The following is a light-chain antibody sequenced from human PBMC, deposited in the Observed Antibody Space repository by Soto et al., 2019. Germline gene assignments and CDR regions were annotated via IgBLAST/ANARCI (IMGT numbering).Light chain of an antibody. Sequence: EIVLTQSPGFLSLSPGDRASLSCRASQSVRSRFLAWYQQRPGQTPRLLIYGASSRAAGIPDRFSGSGSGTDFTLSISRLEPEDFGVYYCQQYGASPFTFGPGTKVDI. CDR2: GAS. V-gene: IGKV3-20*01. J-gene: IGKJ3*01. CDR1: QSVRSRF. CDR3: QQYGASPFT.